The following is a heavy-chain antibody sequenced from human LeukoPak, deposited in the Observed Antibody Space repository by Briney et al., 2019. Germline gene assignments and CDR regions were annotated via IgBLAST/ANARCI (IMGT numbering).Heavy chain of an antibody. CDR1: GFTFSSYG. Sequence: SGGSLRLSCAASGFTFSSYGMHWVRQAPGKGLEWVAFIRYDGSNKYYADSVKGRFTISRDNSKNTLYLQMNSLRAEDTAVYYCAKAFLTGFSFDYWGQGTLVTVSS. V-gene: IGHV3-30*02. D-gene: IGHD3-9*01. CDR3: AKAFLTGFSFDY. J-gene: IGHJ4*02. CDR2: IRYDGSNK.